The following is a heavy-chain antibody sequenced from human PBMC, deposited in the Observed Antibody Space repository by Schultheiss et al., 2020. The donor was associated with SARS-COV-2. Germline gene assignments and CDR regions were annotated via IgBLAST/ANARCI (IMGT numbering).Heavy chain of an antibody. CDR3: ARGGAWMVVAATGRSELDY. V-gene: IGHV4-38-2*01. CDR1: GYSISSGYY. J-gene: IGHJ4*02. CDR2: IYTSGST. D-gene: IGHD2-15*01. Sequence: SETLSLTCAVSGYSISSGYYWGWIRQPAGKGLEWIGRIYTSGSTNYNPSLKSRVTISVDTSKNQFSLKLSSVTAADTAVYYCARGGAWMVVAATGRSELDYWGQGTLVTVSS.